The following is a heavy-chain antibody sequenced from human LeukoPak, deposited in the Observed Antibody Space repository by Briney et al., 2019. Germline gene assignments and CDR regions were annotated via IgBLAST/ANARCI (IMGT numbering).Heavy chain of an antibody. J-gene: IGHJ4*02. CDR3: AREAGATAGYFDY. CDR1: GGSISSYY. CDR2: IYTSGST. V-gene: IGHV4-4*07. D-gene: IGHD1-26*01. Sequence: SETLSLTCTVSGGSISSYYWSWIRQPAGKGLEWIWRIYTSGSTNYNPSLKSRVTISVDKSKNQFSLKLSSVTAADTAVYYCAREAGATAGYFDYWGQGTLVTVSS.